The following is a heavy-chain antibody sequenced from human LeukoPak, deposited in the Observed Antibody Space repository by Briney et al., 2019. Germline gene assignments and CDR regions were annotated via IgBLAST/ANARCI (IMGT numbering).Heavy chain of an antibody. Sequence: PGGSLRLSCAASGFTFSSYAMSWVRQAPGKGLEWVSAISGSGGSTYCADSVKGRFTISRDNSKNTLYLQMNSLRAEDTAVYYCAKDPLQLWSGASDYWGQGTLVTVSS. D-gene: IGHD5-18*01. CDR3: AKDPLQLWSGASDY. CDR2: ISGSGGST. CDR1: GFTFSSYA. V-gene: IGHV3-23*01. J-gene: IGHJ4*02.